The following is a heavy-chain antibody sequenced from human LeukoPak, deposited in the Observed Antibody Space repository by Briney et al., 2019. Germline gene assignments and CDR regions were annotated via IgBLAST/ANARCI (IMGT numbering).Heavy chain of an antibody. Sequence: GGSLRLSCAASGFTFSSYSMNWVRQAPGKGLEWVSSISSSSSYIYYADSVKGRFTISRDNAKSSLYLQMNSLRAEDTAVYYCARDKGYSGSHFDYWGQGTLVTVSS. V-gene: IGHV3-21*01. CDR3: ARDKGYSGSHFDY. CDR1: GFTFSSYS. D-gene: IGHD1-26*01. CDR2: ISSSSSYI. J-gene: IGHJ4*02.